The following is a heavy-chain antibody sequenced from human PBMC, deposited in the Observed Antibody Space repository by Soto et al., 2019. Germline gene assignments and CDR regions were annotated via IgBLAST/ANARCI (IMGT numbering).Heavy chain of an antibody. CDR1: GGTFSSYT. D-gene: IGHD5-18*01. J-gene: IGHJ4*02. CDR3: ARGAGYSNFDY. CDR2: IIPILGIA. Sequence: QVQLVQSGAEVKKPGSSVKVSCKASGGTFSSYTIGWVRQAPGQGLEWMGRIIPILGIANYAQKFQGRVTITADKSTSTAYMELSSLRSEDTAVYYCARGAGYSNFDYWGQGTLVTVSS. V-gene: IGHV1-69*02.